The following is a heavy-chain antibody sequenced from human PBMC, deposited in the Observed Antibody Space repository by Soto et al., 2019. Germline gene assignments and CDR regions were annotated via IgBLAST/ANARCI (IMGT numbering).Heavy chain of an antibody. CDR1: GFIFSNAW. CDR3: TTVYSSTDFG. CDR2: IKSKTSGGTT. V-gene: IGHV3-15*07. D-gene: IGHD2-2*01. J-gene: IGHJ4*01. Sequence: DVQLVESGGGLVKPGGSFRLSCAASGFIFSNAWMNWVRQAPVKGLEWVGRIKSKTSGGTTEYDEPMNGRFTVSRDDSEITVYLQMNSLKTEDTAVYYFTTVYSSTDFGWGPGTLVTVS.